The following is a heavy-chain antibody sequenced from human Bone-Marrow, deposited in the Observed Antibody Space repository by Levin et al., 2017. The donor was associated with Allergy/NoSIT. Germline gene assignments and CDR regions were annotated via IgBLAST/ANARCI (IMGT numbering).Heavy chain of an antibody. CDR3: ARDRYDILTGYSYYYYGMDV. J-gene: IGHJ6*02. Sequence: GGSLRLSCAASGFTFSSYWMSWVRQAPGKGLEWVANIKQDGSEKYYVDSVKGRFTISRDNAKNSLYLQMNSLRAEDTAVYYCARDRYDILTGYSYYYYGMDVWGQGTTVTVSS. CDR1: GFTFSSYW. V-gene: IGHV3-7*01. CDR2: IKQDGSEK. D-gene: IGHD3-9*01.